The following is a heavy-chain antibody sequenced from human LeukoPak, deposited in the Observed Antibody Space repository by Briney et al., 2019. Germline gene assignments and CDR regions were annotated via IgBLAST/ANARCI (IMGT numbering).Heavy chain of an antibody. CDR3: ARGRDEKSTYYYDSSGYYLYFDY. D-gene: IGHD3-22*01. Sequence: SETLSLTCTVSGGSISSTTYYWDWIRQPPGKGLEWIGEINHSGSTNYNPSLKSRVTISVDTSKNQFSLKLSSVTAADTAVYYCARGRDEKSTYYYDSSGYYLYFDYWGQGTLVTVSS. CDR2: INHSGST. J-gene: IGHJ4*02. CDR1: GGSISSTTYY. V-gene: IGHV4-39*07.